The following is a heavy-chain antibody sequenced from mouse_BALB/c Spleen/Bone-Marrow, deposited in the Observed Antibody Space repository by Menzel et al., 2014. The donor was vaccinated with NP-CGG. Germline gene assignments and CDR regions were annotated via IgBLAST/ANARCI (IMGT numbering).Heavy chain of an antibody. CDR2: INPYNDGT. CDR1: GYTFTANV. D-gene: IGHD2-3*01. Sequence: EVKLMESGPELVKPGASVKMSCKASGYTFTANVMHWVKQKPGQGLEWIGYINPYNDGTNYIEKFKGKATLTSDIPSSTAYMELSSLTSEDSAVYYCAREGWLLRFDYWGQGTTLTVSS. V-gene: IGHV1-14*01. J-gene: IGHJ2*01. CDR3: AREGWLLRFDY.